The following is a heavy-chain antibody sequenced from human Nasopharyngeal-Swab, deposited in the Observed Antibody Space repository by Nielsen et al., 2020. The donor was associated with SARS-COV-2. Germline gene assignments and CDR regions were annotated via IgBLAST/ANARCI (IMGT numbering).Heavy chain of an antibody. Sequence: SETLSLTCTVSGGSISSGDYYWSWIRQPPGKGLEWIGYIYYSGSTYYTPSLKSRVTISVDTSKNQFSLKLSSVTAADTAVYYCARGCCGGDCYRNYYYYGMDVWGQGTTVTVSS. CDR1: GGSISSGDYY. V-gene: IGHV4-30-4*01. CDR3: ARGCCGGDCYRNYYYYGMDV. J-gene: IGHJ6*02. D-gene: IGHD2-21*02. CDR2: IYYSGST.